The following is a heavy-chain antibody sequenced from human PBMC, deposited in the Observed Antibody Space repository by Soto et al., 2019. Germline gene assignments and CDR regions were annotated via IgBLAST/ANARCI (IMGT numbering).Heavy chain of an antibody. CDR3: ARTIGHLWRARFDY. D-gene: IGHD3-3*02. CDR2: ISSSSSTI. J-gene: IGHJ4*02. V-gene: IGHV3-48*01. CDR1: GFTFSSYS. Sequence: GGSLRLSCAASGFTFSSYSMNWVRQAPGKGLEWVSYISSSSSTIYYADSVKGRFTISRDNSKDSLFLQMSSVRAEDTAVYSCARTIGHLWRARFDYWGQGTLVTVSS.